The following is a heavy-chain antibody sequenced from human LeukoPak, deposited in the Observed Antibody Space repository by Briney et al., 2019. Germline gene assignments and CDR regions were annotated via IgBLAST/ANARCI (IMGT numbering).Heavy chain of an antibody. Sequence: ASVKVSCKASGYTFTSHGISWVRQAPGQGLAWMGWITSYNGNTNYAQKLQGRVTMTTDTSTRTAYMELRGLRSDDTAVYYCAREGHGNPDGSGRTNWFDPWGQGTLVTVSS. CDR2: ITSYNGNT. CDR3: AREGHGNPDGSGRTNWFDP. CDR1: GYTFTSHG. J-gene: IGHJ5*02. D-gene: IGHD3-10*01. V-gene: IGHV1-18*01.